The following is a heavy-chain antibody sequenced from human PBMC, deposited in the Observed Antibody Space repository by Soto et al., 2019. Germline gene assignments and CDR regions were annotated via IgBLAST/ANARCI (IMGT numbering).Heavy chain of an antibody. CDR1: GFKISSSS. CDR3: AKFLVAEYYYDSSGYPPDY. D-gene: IGHD3-22*01. Sequence: GGSLRLSCAAFGFKISSSSMNWVRQAPGKGLEWVSAISGSGGSTYYADSVKGRFTISRDNSKNTLYLQMNSLRAEDTAVYYCAKFLVAEYYYDSSGYPPDYWGQGTLVTVS. CDR2: ISGSGGST. J-gene: IGHJ4*02. V-gene: IGHV3-23*01.